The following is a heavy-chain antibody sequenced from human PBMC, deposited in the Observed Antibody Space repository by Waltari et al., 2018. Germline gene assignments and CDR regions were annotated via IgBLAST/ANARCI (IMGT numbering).Heavy chain of an antibody. CDR3: ARGVDYYDSSGYFVVHPLGY. CDR2: IYSGGST. Sequence: EVQLVETGGGLIQPGGSLRLSCAASGFTVSSNYMSWVRQAPGKGLEWVSVIYSGGSTYYADSVKGRFTISRDNSKNTLYLQMNSLRAEDTAVYYCARGVDYYDSSGYFVVHPLGYWGQGTLVTVSS. J-gene: IGHJ4*02. D-gene: IGHD3-22*01. V-gene: IGHV3-53*02. CDR1: GFTVSSNY.